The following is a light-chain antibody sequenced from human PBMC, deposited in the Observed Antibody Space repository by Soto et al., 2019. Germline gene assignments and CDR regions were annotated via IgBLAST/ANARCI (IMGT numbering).Light chain of an antibody. V-gene: IGKV1-5*03. Sequence: DIQMTQSPSTLSASVGDTVTITCRASQSISSWLAWYQQKPGKAPKLLIYKASSLESGVPSRFSGSGSGTEFTLTISSLQPDDFATYYCQQYNSYSWTFGPGTKVDIK. CDR2: KAS. J-gene: IGKJ3*01. CDR3: QQYNSYSWT. CDR1: QSISSW.